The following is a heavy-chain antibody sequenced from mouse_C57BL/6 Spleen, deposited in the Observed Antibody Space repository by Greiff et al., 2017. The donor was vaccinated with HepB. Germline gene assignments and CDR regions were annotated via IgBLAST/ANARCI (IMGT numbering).Heavy chain of an antibody. CDR2: ISYDGSN. Sequence: VQLQQSGPGLVKPSQSLSLTCSVPGYSITSGYYWNWIRQFPGNKLEWMGYISYDGSNNYNPSLKNRISITRDTSKNQFFLKLNSVTTEDTATYYCARGSRWYFDVWGTGTTVTVSS. CDR3: ARGSRWYFDV. CDR1: GYSITSGYY. V-gene: IGHV3-6*01. J-gene: IGHJ1*03.